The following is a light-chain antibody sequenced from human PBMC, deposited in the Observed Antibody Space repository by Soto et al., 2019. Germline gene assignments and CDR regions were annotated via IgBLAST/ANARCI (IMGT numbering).Light chain of an antibody. J-gene: IGLJ3*02. Sequence: QSALTQPASVSGSPGQSITISCTGTSSDVGGYNYVSWYQQHPGKAPKLMIYEVSNRPSGVSNRFSGSKSGNTASLTISGLQAEDEADYYCISYTSSSTWVFGGWTKLTVL. V-gene: IGLV2-14*01. CDR3: ISYTSSSTWV. CDR2: EVS. CDR1: SSDVGGYNY.